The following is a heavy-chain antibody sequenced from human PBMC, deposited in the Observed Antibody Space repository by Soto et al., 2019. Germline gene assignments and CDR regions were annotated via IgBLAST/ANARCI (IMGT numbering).Heavy chain of an antibody. CDR2: INPSGGST. CDR3: AESTGTTGSFDY. Sequence: ASVKGSCKASGYTFTSYYMHWVRQAPGQGLEWMGIINPSGGSTSYAQKFQGRVTMTRDTSTSTVYMELSSLRSEDTAVYYCAESTGTTGSFDYWGQGTLVTVSS. CDR1: GYTFTSYY. D-gene: IGHD1-1*01. V-gene: IGHV1-46*01. J-gene: IGHJ4*02.